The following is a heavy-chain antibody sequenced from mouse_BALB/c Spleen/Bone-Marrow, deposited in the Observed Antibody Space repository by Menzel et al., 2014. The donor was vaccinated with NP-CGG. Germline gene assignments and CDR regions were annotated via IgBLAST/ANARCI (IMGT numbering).Heavy chain of an antibody. CDR3: ARSPYGYDGRDY. Sequence: VQLQQSGGGLVQPGGPRKLSCASSGFTFSSFGMHWVRQAPEKGLEWGAYISSGSRTIYYADTVKGRFTISRDNPKNTLFLQMTSLRSEDTARYYCARSPYGYDGRDYWGQGTSVTVSS. J-gene: IGHJ4*01. D-gene: IGHD2-2*01. V-gene: IGHV5-17*02. CDR1: GFTFSSFG. CDR2: ISSGSRTI.